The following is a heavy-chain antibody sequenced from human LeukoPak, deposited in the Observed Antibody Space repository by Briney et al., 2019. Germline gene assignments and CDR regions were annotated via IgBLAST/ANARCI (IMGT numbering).Heavy chain of an antibody. CDR2: ISYDGSNK. J-gene: IGHJ6*04. CDR3: ARGDGSGVLYYGMDV. D-gene: IGHD3-10*01. Sequence: GGSLRLSCAASGFTFSSYAMHWVRQAPGKGLEWVAVISYDGSNKYYADSVKGRFTISRDNSKNTLYLQMNSLRAEDTAVYYCARGDGSGVLYYGMDVWGKGTTVTVSS. CDR1: GFTFSSYA. V-gene: IGHV3-30*04.